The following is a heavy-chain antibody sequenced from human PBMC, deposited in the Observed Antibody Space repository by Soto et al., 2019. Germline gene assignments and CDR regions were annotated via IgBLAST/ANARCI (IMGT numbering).Heavy chain of an antibody. CDR2: IYYSGTT. D-gene: IGHD5-18*01. CDR1: GGSVNSSSFY. CDR3: ARVDKTMVLPFFNS. Sequence: SETLSLTCTVSGGSVNSSSFYGGWIRQPPGKGLGWIGNIYYSGTTYYNPSLKSRVTISVDTSKNHFSLRLSSVTAADTAVYYCARVDKTMVLPFFNSWGQGTLVTVSS. V-gene: IGHV4-39*02. J-gene: IGHJ5*01.